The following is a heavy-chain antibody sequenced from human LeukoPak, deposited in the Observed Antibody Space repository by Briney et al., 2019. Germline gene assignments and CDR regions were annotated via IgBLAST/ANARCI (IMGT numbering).Heavy chain of an antibody. CDR3: AREGRDFLEWLFPFDP. Sequence: PSETLSLTCTVSGGSISSGSYYWSWLRQPAGKGLEWIGRIYISGSTNYNPSLKSRVTISADTSKNQFSLKLSSVTAADTAVYYCAREGRDFLEWLFPFDPWGQGTLVTVSS. D-gene: IGHD3-3*01. CDR1: GGSISSGSYY. J-gene: IGHJ5*02. CDR2: IYISGST. V-gene: IGHV4-61*02.